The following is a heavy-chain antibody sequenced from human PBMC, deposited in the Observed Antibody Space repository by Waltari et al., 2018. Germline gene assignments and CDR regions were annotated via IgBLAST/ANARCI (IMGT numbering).Heavy chain of an antibody. Sequence: VHLVQSGVEVKKPGSSVKVSCKASGCTFSRNTISWVRQAPGQGLEWMGGIIPMIGAANYAQEFQGRVTITADESTTTAYMELTSLRSDDTAVFYCVTVRAARPYWGQGTLVTVSS. CDR3: VTVRAARPY. D-gene: IGHD6-6*01. V-gene: IGHV1-69*01. J-gene: IGHJ4*02. CDR1: GCTFSRNT. CDR2: IIPMIGAA.